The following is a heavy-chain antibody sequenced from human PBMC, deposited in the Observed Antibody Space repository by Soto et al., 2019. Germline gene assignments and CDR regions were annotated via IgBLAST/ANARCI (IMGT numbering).Heavy chain of an antibody. V-gene: IGHV4-59*01. CDR2: IYYSGST. Sequence: SETLSLTCAVSGSSISPYYWSWIRQPPGKGLEWIAYIYYSGSTNYNPSLRGRVTISVDTAKNQFSLRLSSVTAADTAVYFCVRVGGYYGDYPKFDYWGQGTLVTVSS. CDR3: VRVGGYYGDYPKFDY. D-gene: IGHD4-17*01. J-gene: IGHJ4*02. CDR1: GSSISPYY.